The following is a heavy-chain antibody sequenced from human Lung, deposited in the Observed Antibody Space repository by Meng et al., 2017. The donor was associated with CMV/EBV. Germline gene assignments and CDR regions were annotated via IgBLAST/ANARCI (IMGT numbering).Heavy chain of an antibody. CDR3: ARDPYYDFWDGYYAAYYYLGLDD. CDR2: INPSGGST. J-gene: IGHJ6*02. D-gene: IGHD3-3*01. Sequence: ASVKVSCKASGYTFTNNYIHWVRQAPGQGLEWMGTINPSGGSTRYTQKFQGRVTMTRDTSTATVYMEVSSLRSEDTAVYYCARDPYYDFWDGYYAAYYYLGLDDWGQGTTVTVSS. CDR1: GYTFTNNY. V-gene: IGHV1-46*01.